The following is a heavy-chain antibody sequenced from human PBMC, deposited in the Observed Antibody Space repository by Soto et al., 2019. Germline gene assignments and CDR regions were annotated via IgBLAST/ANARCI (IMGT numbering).Heavy chain of an antibody. CDR1: GFTFSSYS. CDR3: ARGSTMVRGVIITAEYFQH. Sequence: EVQLVESGGGLVKPGGSLRLSCAASGFTFSSYSMNWVRQAPGKGLEWVSSISSSSSYIYYADSVKGRFTISRDNAKNSLYLQMNSLRAEDTAVYYCARGSTMVRGVIITAEYFQHWGQGTLVTVSS. D-gene: IGHD3-10*01. V-gene: IGHV3-21*01. J-gene: IGHJ1*01. CDR2: ISSSSSYI.